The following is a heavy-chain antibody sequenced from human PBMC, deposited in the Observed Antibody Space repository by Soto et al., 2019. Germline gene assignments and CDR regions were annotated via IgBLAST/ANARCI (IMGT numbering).Heavy chain of an antibody. CDR1: GFTFSNVW. Sequence: EVQLVESGGGLVKPGGSLRLSCAGSGFTFSNVWMNWVRQAPGKGLEWVGRIKSETDGGTIDYAAPVKGRFTISRDDSNNALYLHMKSLKTDDTATYYCTPLALKYNSDWYPLSDWGQGTRVTVSS. CDR3: TPLALKYNSDWYPLSD. D-gene: IGHD6-19*01. J-gene: IGHJ4*02. CDR2: IKSETDGGTI. V-gene: IGHV3-15*07.